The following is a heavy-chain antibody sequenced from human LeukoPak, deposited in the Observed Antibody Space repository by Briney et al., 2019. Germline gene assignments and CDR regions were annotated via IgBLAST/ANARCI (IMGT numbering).Heavy chain of an antibody. CDR1: GFTFDDYA. J-gene: IGHJ4*02. V-gene: IGHV3-9*01. D-gene: IGHD3-22*01. CDR2: ISWNSGSI. Sequence: GRSLRLSCAASGFTFDDYAMHWVRQAPGKGLEWVSGISWNSGSIGYADSVKGRFTISRDNAKNSLYLQMNSLRAEDTALYYCAKRGHYYDSSGIGGGFDYWGQGTLVTVSS. CDR3: AKRGHYYDSSGIGGGFDY.